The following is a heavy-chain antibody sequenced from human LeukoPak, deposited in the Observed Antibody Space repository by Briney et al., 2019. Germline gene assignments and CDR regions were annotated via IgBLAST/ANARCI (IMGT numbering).Heavy chain of an antibody. J-gene: IGHJ6*03. Sequence: SETLSLTCTVSGGSISNSSYYWGWIRQPPGKGLEWIGSFYYSGSTYYNPSLKSRVTISVDTSKNQFSLKLSSVTAADTAVYYCARVGSSSWYGYYYYYYYMDVWGKGTTVTVSS. D-gene: IGHD6-13*01. CDR3: ARVGSSSWYGYYYYYYYMDV. CDR2: FYYSGST. V-gene: IGHV4-39*07. CDR1: GGSISNSSYY.